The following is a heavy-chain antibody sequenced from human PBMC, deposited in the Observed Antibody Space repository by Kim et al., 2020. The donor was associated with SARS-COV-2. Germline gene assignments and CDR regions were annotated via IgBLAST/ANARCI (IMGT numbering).Heavy chain of an antibody. V-gene: IGHV3-21*04. J-gene: IGHJ4*02. D-gene: IGHD3-10*01. CDR1: GFTFSSYS. CDR3: ARDERFGSGSYYIGFDY. CDR2: ISSSSSYI. Sequence: GGSLRLSCAASGFTFSSYSMNWVRQAPGKGLEWVSSISSSSSYIYYADSVKGRFTISRDNAKNSLYLQMNSLRAEDTAVYYCARDERFGSGSYYIGFDYWGQGTLVTVSS.